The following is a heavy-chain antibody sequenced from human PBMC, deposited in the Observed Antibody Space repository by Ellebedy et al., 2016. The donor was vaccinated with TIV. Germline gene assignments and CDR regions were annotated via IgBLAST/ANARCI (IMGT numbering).Heavy chain of an antibody. CDR2: IWYDGSNK. V-gene: IGHV3-30*02. CDR1: GFRFSDYG. Sequence: GESLKISCAASGFRFSDYGMHWVRQAPGKGLECVAFIWYDGSNKSYADSAKGRFTISRDNSKNTLYLQMNSLRAEDTAVYYCANLPTTMTLDYWGQGTLVTVSS. J-gene: IGHJ4*02. CDR3: ANLPTTMTLDY. D-gene: IGHD4-11*01.